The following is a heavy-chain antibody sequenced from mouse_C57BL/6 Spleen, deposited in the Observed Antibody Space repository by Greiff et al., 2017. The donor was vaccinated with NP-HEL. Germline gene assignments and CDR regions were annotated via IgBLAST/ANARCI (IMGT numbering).Heavy chain of an antibody. D-gene: IGHD2-4*01. CDR3: ATQTPIYYDYDVDAMDY. J-gene: IGHJ4*01. CDR1: GYTFTGYW. V-gene: IGHV1-9*01. CDR2: ILPGSGST. Sequence: QVQLQQSGAELMKPGASVKLSCKATGYTFTGYWIEWVKQRPGHGLEWIGEILPGSGSTNYNEKFKGKATFTADTSSNTAYMQLSSLTTEDSAIYYCATQTPIYYDYDVDAMDYWGQGTSVTVSS.